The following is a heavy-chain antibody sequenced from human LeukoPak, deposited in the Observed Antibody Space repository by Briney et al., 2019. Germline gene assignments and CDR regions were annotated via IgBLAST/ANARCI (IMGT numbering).Heavy chain of an antibody. Sequence: GGSLSLSCAAPGFSFISSWMSWVRLAPGIGLEWVADMNPDGTTKYYVDSVKGRFTISRDNAKNLLYLQMNSLRVEDTAVYYCARDPHYGAIDHWGQWTEVTVSS. J-gene: IGHJ4*02. V-gene: IGHV3-7*01. CDR3: ARDPHYGAIDH. CDR2: MNPDGTTK. D-gene: IGHD4-17*01. CDR1: GFSFISSW.